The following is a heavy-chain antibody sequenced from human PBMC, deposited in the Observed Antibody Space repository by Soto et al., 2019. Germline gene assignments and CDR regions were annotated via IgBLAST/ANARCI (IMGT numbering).Heavy chain of an antibody. CDR1: GGSICRYF. Sequence: SETLSLPCSVSGGSICRYFWSGLRQPPGKGLELVGYFYNSRSANYSPPHKSRVTISVDTSKNQFSLKVNSVTAADTAVYYCEFGDSRGPLDSWGQGTLVTVYS. V-gene: IGHV4-59*01. CDR2: FYNSRSA. J-gene: IGHJ4*02. D-gene: IGHD4-17*01. CDR3: EFGDSRGPLDS.